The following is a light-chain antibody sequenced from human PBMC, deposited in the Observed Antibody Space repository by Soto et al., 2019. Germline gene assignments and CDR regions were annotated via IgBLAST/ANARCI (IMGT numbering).Light chain of an antibody. CDR3: QKYSGPPYT. Sequence: DIQMTQSPSSLSASVGDRVTITCRASQGIRNYLAWYQQKPGKVPKLLIYTASTLQSGVPSRFSGSGSGTDFTLTISSQQPEDVATYYCQKYSGPPYTFGQGTKLEIK. V-gene: IGKV1-27*01. CDR2: TAS. CDR1: QGIRNY. J-gene: IGKJ2*01.